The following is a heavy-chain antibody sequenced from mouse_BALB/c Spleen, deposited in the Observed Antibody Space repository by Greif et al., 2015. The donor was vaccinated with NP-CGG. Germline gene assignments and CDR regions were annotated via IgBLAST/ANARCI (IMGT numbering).Heavy chain of an antibody. CDR2: ISSGGSYT. J-gene: IGHJ2*01. CDR1: GFTFSSYG. Sequence: EVKVVESGGDLVKPGGSLKLSCAASGFTFSSYGMSWVRQTPDKRLEWVATISSGGSYTYYPDSVKGRFTISRDNAKNTLYLQMSSLKSEDTAMYYCARPSDYYGYVYWGQGTTLTVSS. V-gene: IGHV5-6*01. CDR3: ARPSDYYGYVY. D-gene: IGHD1-2*01.